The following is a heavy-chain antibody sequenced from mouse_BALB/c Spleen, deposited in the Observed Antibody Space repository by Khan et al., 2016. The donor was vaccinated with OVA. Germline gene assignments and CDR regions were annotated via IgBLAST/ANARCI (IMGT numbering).Heavy chain of an antibody. V-gene: IGHV2-9-2*01. J-gene: IGHJ1*01. Sequence: VQLQESGPGLVAPSQSLSITCTVSGFSLTSYDISWIRQPPGKGLEWLGVIWTGGGTNYNSAFMSRLSISKDNSKSQVFLKMNSLQSDDTAIYYCVRRGNYDGSFYWYFDVWGAGTTVTVSS. CDR3: VRRGNYDGSFYWYFDV. CDR2: IWTGGGT. D-gene: IGHD1-1*01. CDR1: GFSLTSYD.